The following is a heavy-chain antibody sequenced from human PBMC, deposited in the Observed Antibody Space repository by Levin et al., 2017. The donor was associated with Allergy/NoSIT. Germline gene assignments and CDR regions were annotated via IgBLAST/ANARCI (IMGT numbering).Heavy chain of an antibody. Sequence: SLRLSCAASGFTFDDCAMHWVRQAPGKGLEWVSGISWNSGSIGYADSVKGRFTISRDNAKNSLYLQMNSLRTEDTALYYCARDNIGLPDAFDIWGQGTMVIVSS. D-gene: IGHD3-10*01. CDR3: ARDNIGLPDAFDI. V-gene: IGHV3-9*01. CDR1: GFTFDDCA. J-gene: IGHJ3*02. CDR2: ISWNSGSI.